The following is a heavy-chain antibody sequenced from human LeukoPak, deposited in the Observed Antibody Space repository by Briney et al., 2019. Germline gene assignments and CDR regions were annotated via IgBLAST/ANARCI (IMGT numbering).Heavy chain of an antibody. V-gene: IGHV3-23*01. D-gene: IGHD5-18*01. CDR1: GFTFSTYA. CDR2: ISGSGDST. Sequence: PGGSLRLSCAASGFTFSTYAVNWVRQAPGKGLEWVSTISGSGDSTYYADSVKGRFTISRDNSKDTLYLQMNSLRAEDTAIYYCAKAPRRYGYPFDYWGQGTLVTVSS. J-gene: IGHJ4*02. CDR3: AKAPRRYGYPFDY.